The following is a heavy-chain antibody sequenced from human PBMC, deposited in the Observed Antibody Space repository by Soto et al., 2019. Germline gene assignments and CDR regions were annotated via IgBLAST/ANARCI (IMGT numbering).Heavy chain of an antibody. D-gene: IGHD6-19*01. J-gene: IGHJ4*02. CDR3: ARLIAVAGSMYYFDY. CDR2: IDWDDDK. CDR1: GFSLSTSGMC. Sequence: SGPTLVNPTQTPTLTCTFSGFSLSTSGMCVSWIRQPPGKALEWLALIDWDDDKYYSTSLKTRLTISKDTSKNQVVLTMTNMDPVDTATHYCARLIAVAGSMYYFDYWGQGTLVTVSS. V-gene: IGHV2-70*01.